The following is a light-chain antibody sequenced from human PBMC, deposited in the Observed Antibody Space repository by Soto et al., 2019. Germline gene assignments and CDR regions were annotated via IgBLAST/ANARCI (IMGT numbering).Light chain of an antibody. CDR1: QSVRSN. J-gene: IGKJ4*01. CDR2: GAS. V-gene: IGKV3-15*01. CDR3: QEYSYWPALT. Sequence: EIVMTQSPATLSVSPGEGATLSCRASQSVRSNLAWFQHKPGQAPRLLIYGASTRATGIPARFSGSGSGTDFTLTISSLQSEDFAVYYCQEYSYWPALTFGGGTKVEIK.